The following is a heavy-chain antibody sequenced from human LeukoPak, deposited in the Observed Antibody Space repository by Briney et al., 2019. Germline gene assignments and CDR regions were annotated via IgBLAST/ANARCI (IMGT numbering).Heavy chain of an antibody. CDR2: INHSGST. D-gene: IGHD3-9*01. Sequence: SETLSLTCAVYGGSFSGYYWSWIRQPPGKGLEWIGEINHSGSTNYNPSLKSRVTISVDTSKNQFSLKLSSVTAADTAVYYCARGGSLRYFDWLLPGYFDYWGQGTLVTVSS. CDR3: ARGGSLRYFDWLLPGYFDY. CDR1: GGSFSGYY. V-gene: IGHV4-34*01. J-gene: IGHJ4*02.